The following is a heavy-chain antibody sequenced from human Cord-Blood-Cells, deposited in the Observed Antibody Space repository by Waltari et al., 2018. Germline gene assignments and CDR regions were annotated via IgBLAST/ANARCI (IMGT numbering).Heavy chain of an antibody. V-gene: IGHV4-34*01. CDR1: GGSFSGYY. Sequence: QVQLQQWGAGLLKPSETLSLTCAVYGGSFSGYYWRWIRQPPGKGLEWIGEINHSGSTNYNPSLKGRVTISVDTSKNQFSLKLSSVTAADTAVYYCARGLRGLRYFDWLLPEYYFDYWGQGTLVTVSS. J-gene: IGHJ4*02. D-gene: IGHD3-9*01. CDR2: INHSGST. CDR3: ARGLRGLRYFDWLLPEYYFDY.